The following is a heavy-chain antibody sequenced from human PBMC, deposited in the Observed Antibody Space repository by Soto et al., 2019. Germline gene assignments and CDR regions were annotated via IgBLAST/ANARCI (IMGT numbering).Heavy chain of an antibody. CDR3: AKGGTRGEASSGYAN. CDR1: GFTFSSYA. J-gene: IGHJ4*02. V-gene: IGHV3-23*01. CDR2: ISGSGGST. D-gene: IGHD5-12*01. Sequence: PGGSLRLSCAASGFTFSSYAMRWVRQAPGKGLEWVSAISGSGGSTYYADSVKGRFTISRDNSKNTLYLQMNSLRAEDTAVYYCAKGGTRGEASSGYANWGQGTLVTVSS.